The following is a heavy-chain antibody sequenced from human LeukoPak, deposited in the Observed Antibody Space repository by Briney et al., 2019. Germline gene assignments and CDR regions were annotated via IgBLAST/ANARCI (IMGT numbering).Heavy chain of an antibody. V-gene: IGHV4-4*02. D-gene: IGHD3-10*01. CDR1: GGSISSSNW. CDR2: IYHSGST. Sequence: SGTLSLTCAVSGGSISSSNWWSWVRQPPGKGLEWIGEIYHSGSTNYNPSLKSRVTISVDKPKNQFSLKLSSVTAADTAVYYCATRYGSGSYYNGPIDYWGQGTLVTVSS. CDR3: ATRYGSGSYYNGPIDY. J-gene: IGHJ4*02.